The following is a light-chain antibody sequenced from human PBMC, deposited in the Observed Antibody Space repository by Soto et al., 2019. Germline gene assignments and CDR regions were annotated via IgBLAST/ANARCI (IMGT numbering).Light chain of an antibody. CDR3: SSYAGSTIHVV. J-gene: IGLJ2*01. V-gene: IGLV2-8*01. CDR2: EVS. CDR1: SSDVGGYNY. Sequence: QSALTQPPSASGSPGQSVTISCTGTSSDVGGYNYVSWYQQHPGKAPKLMIYEVSKRPSGVHDRFSGSKSGNTASLTVSGIQAEDEAEYYCSSYAGSTIHVVFGGGTKVTVL.